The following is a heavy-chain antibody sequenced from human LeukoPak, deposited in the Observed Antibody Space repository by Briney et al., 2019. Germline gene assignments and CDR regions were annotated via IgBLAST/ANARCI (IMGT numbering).Heavy chain of an antibody. CDR2: IGHTGGDI. CDR1: GFTFSSYA. V-gene: IGHV3-23*01. CDR3: ARDLSSSGYMDY. J-gene: IGHJ4*02. Sequence: GGSLRLSCEASGFTFSSYAMTWVRQAPGRGLEWVTVIGHTGGDIHYADSVKGRFTISRDNSKNTLYLQMNSLRAEDTAVYYCARDLSSSGYMDYWGQGTLVTVSS. D-gene: IGHD3-22*01.